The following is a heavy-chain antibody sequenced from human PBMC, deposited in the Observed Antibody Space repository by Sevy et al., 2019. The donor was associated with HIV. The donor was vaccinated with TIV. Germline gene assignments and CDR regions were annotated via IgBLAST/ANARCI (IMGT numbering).Heavy chain of an antibody. CDR1: GFTFGSYW. CDR3: ARLYSSSSGIGLDN. Sequence: GGSLRLSCAASGFTFGSYWMTWVRQAPGKGLEWVANIKEDGSGRLYVDSVRGRFTVSRDNAKKTLYLQMNNLRGEDTALYYCARLYSSSSGIGLDNWGQGALVTVSS. CDR2: IKEDGSGR. V-gene: IGHV3-7*01. J-gene: IGHJ4*02. D-gene: IGHD6-6*01.